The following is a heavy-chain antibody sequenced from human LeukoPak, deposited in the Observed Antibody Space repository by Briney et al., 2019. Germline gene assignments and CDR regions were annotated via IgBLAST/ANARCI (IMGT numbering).Heavy chain of an antibody. Sequence: SEALSLTCTVSGVSINTYYASWIRQAPGKGLEFIGFIYNGGNTNYNPSLKSRATISVDTSNNQFSLRLTSVTAADTAMYYCAAGPWELDFWGQGTLVTVSS. D-gene: IGHD1-26*01. CDR2: IYNGGNT. J-gene: IGHJ4*02. CDR3: AAGPWELDF. CDR1: GVSINTYY. V-gene: IGHV4-4*09.